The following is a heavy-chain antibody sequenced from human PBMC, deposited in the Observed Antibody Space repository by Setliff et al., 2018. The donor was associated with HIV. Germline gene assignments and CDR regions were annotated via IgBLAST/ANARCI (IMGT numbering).Heavy chain of an antibody. CDR1: GYTLTELS. D-gene: IGHD3-10*01. CDR2: FDPEDGET. Sequence: GASVKVSCKVSGYTLTELSMHWVRQAPGKGLEWMGGFDPEDGETIYAQKFQGRVTMTEDTSTDTAYMELSSLRSEDTAVYYCATDKHYYGSGSYYALDYWGLGTLVTVSS. CDR3: ATDKHYYGSGSYYALDY. J-gene: IGHJ4*02. V-gene: IGHV1-24*01.